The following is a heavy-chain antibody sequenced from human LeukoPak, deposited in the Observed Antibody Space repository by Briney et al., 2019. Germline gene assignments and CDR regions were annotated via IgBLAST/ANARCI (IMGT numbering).Heavy chain of an antibody. CDR2: LDYSGST. V-gene: IGHV4-59*01. J-gene: IGHJ4*02. CDR1: GGSISSYH. Sequence: PSETLSLTCTVSGGSISSYHWSWIRQPPGKGLEWIGYLDYSGSTNYNPSLKSRVTISGDTSKNLFSLNLRSMTAADTAVYYCARGLRTFGSSGYYCRFDYWGQGALVTVSS. CDR3: ARGLRTFGSSGYYCRFDY. D-gene: IGHD3-22*01.